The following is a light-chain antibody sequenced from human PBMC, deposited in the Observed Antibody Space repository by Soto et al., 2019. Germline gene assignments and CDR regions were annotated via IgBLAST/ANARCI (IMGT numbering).Light chain of an antibody. Sequence: EIVLTQSPATLSLSPGERATLSCRASQGVSSYLAWYQQKPGQAPRLLIYGASNRATGIPARFSGSGPGTDFTLTISSLEPEDFAVYYCQQRSNWPLTFGGGTKVEIK. CDR1: QGVSSY. V-gene: IGKV3D-11*01. CDR3: QQRSNWPLT. J-gene: IGKJ4*01. CDR2: GAS.